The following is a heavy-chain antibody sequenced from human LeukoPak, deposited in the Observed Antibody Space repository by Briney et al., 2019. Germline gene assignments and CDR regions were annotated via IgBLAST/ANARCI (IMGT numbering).Heavy chain of an antibody. Sequence: PGGSRSLSCAASGFILRSFAMRWVRPATGGGREWVSAISGSGGSTYYVDSVKGRFTIYRDNSQNTLYLQMNTLRAEDTAVYYCAKKERGTFGAFDIWGQGTMVTVSS. J-gene: IGHJ3*02. D-gene: IGHD1-1*01. CDR1: GFILRSFA. V-gene: IGHV3-23*01. CDR2: ISGSGGST. CDR3: AKKERGTFGAFDI.